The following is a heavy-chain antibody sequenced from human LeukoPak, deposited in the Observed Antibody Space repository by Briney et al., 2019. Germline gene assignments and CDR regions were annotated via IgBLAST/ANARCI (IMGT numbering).Heavy chain of an antibody. CDR3: GSKRGSSSWFSNWFDP. CDR1: GGSISSGSYY. D-gene: IGHD6-13*01. CDR2: ICTSGST. Sequence: PSQTLSLTCTVSGGSISSGSYYWSWIRQPAGKVLEWIGRICTSGSTNYNPSLKSRVTITLDTSKNKFFLKLSSVTAADTAVYYCGSKRGSSSWFSNWFDPWGQGTLVTVSS. V-gene: IGHV4-61*02. J-gene: IGHJ5*02.